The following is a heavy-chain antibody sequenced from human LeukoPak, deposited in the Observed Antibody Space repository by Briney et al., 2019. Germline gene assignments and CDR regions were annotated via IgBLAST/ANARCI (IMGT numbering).Heavy chain of an antibody. CDR3: ARPLRRGGYDY. V-gene: IGHV1-2*02. D-gene: IGHD2-15*01. CDR1: GYTFTGYY. Sequence: ASVKVSCKVSGYTFTGYYMHWVRQAQGQGSDWLGCINPNSGGTNYPQKFPARVTMPRDTSISTAYMELSRLRSDDTAVYYCARPLRRGGYDYWGQGTLVTVSS. J-gene: IGHJ4*02. CDR2: INPNSGGT.